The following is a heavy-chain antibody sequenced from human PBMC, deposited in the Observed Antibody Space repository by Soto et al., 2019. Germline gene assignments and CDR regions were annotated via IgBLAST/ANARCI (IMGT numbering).Heavy chain of an antibody. CDR2: IYYSGST. D-gene: IGHD3-16*02. J-gene: IGHJ6*03. Sequence: QVQLQESGPGLVKPSETLSLTCTVSGGSISSYYWSWIRQPPGKGLEWIGYIYYSGSTNYNPSLKSRVTISVDTSKNQFSLKLSSVTAADTAVYYCARHQGYDYIWGSYRPVTYYYYYYMDVWGKGTTVTVSS. CDR1: GGSISSYY. V-gene: IGHV4-59*08. CDR3: ARHQGYDYIWGSYRPVTYYYYYYMDV.